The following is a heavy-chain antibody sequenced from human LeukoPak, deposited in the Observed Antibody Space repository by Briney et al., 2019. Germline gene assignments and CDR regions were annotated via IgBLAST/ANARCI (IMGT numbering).Heavy chain of an antibody. D-gene: IGHD5-12*01. V-gene: IGHV1-2*02. CDR3: ARDSVGGGYSGYDFDY. CDR1: GYTFTGYY. Sequence: ASVKVSCTASGYTFTGYYMHWVRQAPGQGLEWMGWINPNSGGTNYAQKFQGRVTMTRDTSISTAYMELSRLRSDDTAVYYCARDSVGGGYSGYDFDYWGQGTLVTVSS. J-gene: IGHJ4*02. CDR2: INPNSGGT.